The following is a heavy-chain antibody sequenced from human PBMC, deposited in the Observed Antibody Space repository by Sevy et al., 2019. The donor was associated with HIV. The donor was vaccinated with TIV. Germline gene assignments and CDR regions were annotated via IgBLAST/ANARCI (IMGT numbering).Heavy chain of an antibody. V-gene: IGHV1-2*02. D-gene: IGHD6-13*01. Sequence: ASVKVSCKASGYTFTGYYMHWVRQAPGQGLEWMGWINPNSGGTNYAQKFQGRDTMTRDTSISTAYMELSRLRSDDTAVYYCARQYSSSWTIGLYYYYGMDVWGQGTTVTVSS. CDR3: ARQYSSSWTIGLYYYYGMDV. CDR2: INPNSGGT. J-gene: IGHJ6*02. CDR1: GYTFTGYY.